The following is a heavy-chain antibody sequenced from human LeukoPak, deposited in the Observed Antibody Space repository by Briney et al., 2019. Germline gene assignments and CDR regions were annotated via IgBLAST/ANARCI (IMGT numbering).Heavy chain of an antibody. CDR2: ISGSGGST. V-gene: IGHV3-23*01. D-gene: IGHD5-18*01. CDR3: AKGLGYGKNWFDP. CDR1: GFTFDDYA. J-gene: IGHJ5*02. Sequence: GGSLRLSCAASGFTFDDYAMHWVRQAPGKGLEWVSGISGSGGSTYYADSVKGRFTISRDNSKNTLYLQMNSLRAEDTAVYYCAKGLGYGKNWFDPWGQGTLVTVSS.